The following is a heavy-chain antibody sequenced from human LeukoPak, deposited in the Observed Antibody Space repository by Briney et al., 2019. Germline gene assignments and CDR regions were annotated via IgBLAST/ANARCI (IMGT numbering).Heavy chain of an antibody. Sequence: PGGSLRLSCAASGFTFSNYEMNWVRQAPGKGLEWISNISSSGSSISYADSVKGRFTISRDNAKNSLYLQMNSLRAEDTAVYYRARDLSTYGYGALYYYMDVWGKGTSVTVSS. CDR3: ARDLSTYGYGALYYYMDV. J-gene: IGHJ6*03. CDR1: GFTFSNYE. V-gene: IGHV3-48*03. CDR2: ISSSGSSI. D-gene: IGHD5-18*01.